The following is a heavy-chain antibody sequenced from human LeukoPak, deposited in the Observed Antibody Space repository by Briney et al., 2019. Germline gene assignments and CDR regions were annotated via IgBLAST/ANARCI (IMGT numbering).Heavy chain of an antibody. J-gene: IGHJ6*03. Sequence: TGGSLRLSCAASGFTFSSYGMRWVRQAPGKGLEWVSAISGSGGSTYYADSVKGRFTISRDNSKNTLYLQMNSLRAEDTAVYYCARAPMYYYYMDVWGKGTTVTVSS. CDR2: ISGSGGST. CDR1: GFTFSSYG. CDR3: ARAPMYYYYMDV. V-gene: IGHV3-23*01.